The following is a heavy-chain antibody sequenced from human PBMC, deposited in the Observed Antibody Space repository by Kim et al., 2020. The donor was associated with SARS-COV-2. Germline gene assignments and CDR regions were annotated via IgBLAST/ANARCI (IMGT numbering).Heavy chain of an antibody. Sequence: GESLKISCKGSGYSFTSYWISWVRQMPGKGLEWMGRIDPSDSYTNYSPSFQGHVTISADKSISTAYLQWSSLKASDTAMYYCARVLPYYDSSGYYLNWGQGTLVTVSS. D-gene: IGHD3-22*01. CDR3: ARVLPYYDSSGYYLN. CDR1: GYSFTSYW. CDR2: IDPSDSYT. V-gene: IGHV5-10-1*01. J-gene: IGHJ4*02.